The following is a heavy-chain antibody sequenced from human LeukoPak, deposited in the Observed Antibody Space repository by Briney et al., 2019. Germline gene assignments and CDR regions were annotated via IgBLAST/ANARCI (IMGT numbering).Heavy chain of an antibody. Sequence: GGSLRLSCAASGFTVSSNYMSWVRHAPGKGLGWVSYISSSSSTIYYADSVKGQFTISRDNAKNSLYLQMNSLRDEDTAVYYCARGAAGRRAYFDYWGQGTLVTVSS. D-gene: IGHD6-13*01. CDR3: ARGAAGRRAYFDY. CDR2: ISSSSSTI. CDR1: GFTVSSNY. J-gene: IGHJ4*02. V-gene: IGHV3-48*02.